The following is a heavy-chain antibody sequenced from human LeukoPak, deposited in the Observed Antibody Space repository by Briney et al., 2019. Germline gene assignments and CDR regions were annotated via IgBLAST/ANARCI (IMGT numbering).Heavy chain of an antibody. Sequence: PGGSLRLSCAASGFTFSSSAMSWVRQAPGKGLEWVSSISGSAGSTYYANSVKGRFYISRDKSKNMLYLQMTSLRVDDTAVYYCAKGGFLEWLSWGQGTPVTVSS. CDR3: AKGGFLEWLS. CDR1: GFTFSSSA. V-gene: IGHV3-23*01. J-gene: IGHJ4*02. D-gene: IGHD3-3*01. CDR2: ISGSAGST.